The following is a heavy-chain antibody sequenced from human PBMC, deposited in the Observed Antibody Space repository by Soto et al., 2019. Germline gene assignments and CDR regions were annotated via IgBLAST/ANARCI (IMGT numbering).Heavy chain of an antibody. CDR1: GGSFSGYY. V-gene: IGHV4-34*01. CDR2: INHSGST. CDR3: ARGYSYGMDV. J-gene: IGHJ6*02. Sequence: QVQLQQWGAGLLKPSETLSLTCAVYGGSFSGYYWSWIRQPPGKGLEWIGEINHSGSTNYNPSLKSRVTISVDTSKNQFSLKLSSVTPADTAVYYCARGYSYGMDVWGQGTTVTVSS.